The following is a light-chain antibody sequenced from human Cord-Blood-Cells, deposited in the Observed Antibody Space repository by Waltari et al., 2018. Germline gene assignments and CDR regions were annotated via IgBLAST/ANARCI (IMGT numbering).Light chain of an antibody. CDR3: QQYYSTPYT. CDR2: WAS. J-gene: IGKJ2*01. V-gene: IGKV4-1*01. Sequence: DIVMTQSPDSLAVSLGERATSNCKSSPSVLYSSTNKNYLAWYQQKPGQPPKLLIYWASTRESGVPDRFSGSGSGTDFTLTISSLQAEDVAVYYCQQYYSTPYTFGQGTKLEIK. CDR1: PSVLYSSTNKNY.